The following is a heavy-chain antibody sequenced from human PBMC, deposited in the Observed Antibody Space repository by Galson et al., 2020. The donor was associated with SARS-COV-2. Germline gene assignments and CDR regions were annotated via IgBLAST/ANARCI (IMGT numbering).Heavy chain of an antibody. D-gene: IGHD3-22*01. J-gene: IGHJ3*02. CDR2: ISSSGSTI. CDR3: ARGGAYDSSCYYGGVAFDI. Sequence: GGSLRLSCAASGFTFSSYEMNWVRQAPGKGLEWVSYISSSGSTIYYADSVKGRFTISRDNAKNSLYLQMNSLRAEDTAVYYCARGGAYDSSCYYGGVAFDIWGQATMVTVSS. CDR1: GFTFSSYE. V-gene: IGHV3-48*03.